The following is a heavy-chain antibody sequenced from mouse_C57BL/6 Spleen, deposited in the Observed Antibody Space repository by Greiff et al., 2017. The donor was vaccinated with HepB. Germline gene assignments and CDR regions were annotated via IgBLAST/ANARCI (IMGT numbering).Heavy chain of an antibody. CDR3: ASCTTVVAKDYAMDY. CDR1: GYTFTSYW. Sequence: VQLQQPGAELVKPGASVKMSCKASGYTFTSYWITWVKQRPGQGLEWIGDIYPGSGSTNYNEKFKSKATLTVDTSSSTAYMQLSSLTSEDSAVYYCASCTTVVAKDYAMDYWGQGTSVTVSS. J-gene: IGHJ4*01. D-gene: IGHD1-1*01. V-gene: IGHV1-55*01. CDR2: IYPGSGST.